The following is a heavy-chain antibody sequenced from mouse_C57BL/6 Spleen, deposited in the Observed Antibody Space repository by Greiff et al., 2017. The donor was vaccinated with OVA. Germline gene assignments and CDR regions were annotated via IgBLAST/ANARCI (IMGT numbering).Heavy chain of an antibody. D-gene: IGHD1-1*01. J-gene: IGHJ2*01. CDR1: GFTFSDYG. V-gene: IGHV5-17*01. Sequence: VQLQQPGGGLVKPGGSLKLSCAASGFTFSDYGMHWVRQAPEKGLEWVAYISSGSSTIYYADTVKGRFTISRDNAKNTLCLQMTSLRSEDTAMYYCARNVVADYWGQGTTLTVSS. CDR3: ARNVVADY. CDR2: ISSGSSTI.